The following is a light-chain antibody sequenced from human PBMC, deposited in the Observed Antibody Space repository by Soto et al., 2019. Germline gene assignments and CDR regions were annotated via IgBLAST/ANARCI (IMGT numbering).Light chain of an antibody. J-gene: IGLJ1*01. CDR3: SSYTSSSTYV. V-gene: IGLV2-14*01. CDR2: DVS. Sequence: QSALTQPASVSGSPGQSITISCTGTSSDVGGYNYVSWYQQLPGKAPKLMIYDVSNRPSGVSNRFSGSKSGNTASLTISGLQAEDEDDDYCSSYTSSSTYVFATGTKLTVL. CDR1: SSDVGGYNY.